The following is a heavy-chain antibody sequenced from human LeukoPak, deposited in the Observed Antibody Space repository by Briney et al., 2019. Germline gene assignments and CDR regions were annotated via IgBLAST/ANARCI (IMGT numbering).Heavy chain of an antibody. J-gene: IGHJ4*02. D-gene: IGHD5-18*01. CDR2: ISWNSGSI. V-gene: IGHV3-9*01. Sequence: GGTLRLSCAASGFTFDDYAMHWVRQAPGKGLEWVSGISWNSGSIGYADSAKGRFTISRDNAKNSLYLQMNSLRAEDTALYYCAKDTRYTAMGYFDYWGQGTLVTVSS. CDR3: AKDTRYTAMGYFDY. CDR1: GFTFDDYA.